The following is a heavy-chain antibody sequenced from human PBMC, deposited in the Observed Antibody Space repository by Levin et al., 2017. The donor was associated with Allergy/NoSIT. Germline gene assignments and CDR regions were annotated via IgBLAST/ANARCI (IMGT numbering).Heavy chain of an antibody. V-gene: IGHV3-30-3*01. CDR2: ISYDGFNK. J-gene: IGHJ5*02. D-gene: IGHD6-13*01. Sequence: GGSLRLSCAASGFTFSSYAMHWVRQAPGKGLEWVAIISYDGFNKYYADSVKRRFTISRDDSRNRMYLQMNSLRAEDTAVYYCARDLRNSSTWDVDWFDPWGQGTLVTVSS. CDR1: GFTFSSYA. CDR3: ARDLRNSSTWDVDWFDP.